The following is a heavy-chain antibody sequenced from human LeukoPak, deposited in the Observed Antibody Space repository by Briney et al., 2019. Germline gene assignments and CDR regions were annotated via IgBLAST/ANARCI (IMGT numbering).Heavy chain of an antibody. V-gene: IGHV1-2*02. Sequence: ASVKVSCKASGYTFAGYYMHWVRQAPGQGLEWMGWINPNSGGTNYAQKFQGRVTMTRDTSISTAYMELSRLRSDDTAVYYCARGGGSGWKTVGLDYWGQGTLVTVSS. J-gene: IGHJ4*02. D-gene: IGHD6-19*01. CDR1: GYTFAGYY. CDR3: ARGGGSGWKTVGLDY. CDR2: INPNSGGT.